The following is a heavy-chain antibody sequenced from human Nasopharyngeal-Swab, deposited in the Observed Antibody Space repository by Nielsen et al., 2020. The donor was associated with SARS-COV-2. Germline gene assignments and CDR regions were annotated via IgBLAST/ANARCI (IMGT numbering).Heavy chain of an antibody. D-gene: IGHD3-3*01. J-gene: IGHJ4*02. CDR3: ARILTIFGVVASYYFDY. CDR1: DGSISSYY. Sequence: SETLSLTCTVSDGSISSYYWSWIRQPAGKGLEWLGYIYYSGSTNYNPSLKSRVTISVDTSKNQFSLKLSSVTAADTAVYYCARILTIFGVVASYYFDYWGQGTLVTVSS. CDR2: IYYSGST. V-gene: IGHV4-59*01.